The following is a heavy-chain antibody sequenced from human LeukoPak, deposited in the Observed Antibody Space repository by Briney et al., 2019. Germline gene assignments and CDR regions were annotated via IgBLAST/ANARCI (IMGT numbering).Heavy chain of an antibody. J-gene: IGHJ4*02. D-gene: IGHD2-2*01. CDR1: GGSISSGSYY. V-gene: IGHV4-61*02. Sequence: PSQTLSLTCTVSGGSISSGSYYWSWIRQPAGKGLEWIGRIYTSGSTNYNPSLKSRVTISVDTSKNQFSLKLSSVTAADTAVYYCARARLIYCSSTSCYPYYFDYWGQGTLVTVSS. CDR2: IYTSGST. CDR3: ARARLIYCSSTSCYPYYFDY.